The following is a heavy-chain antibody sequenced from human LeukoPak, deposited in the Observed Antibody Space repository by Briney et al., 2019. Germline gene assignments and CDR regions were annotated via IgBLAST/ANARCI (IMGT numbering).Heavy chain of an antibody. CDR1: GFAFSSYA. J-gene: IGHJ4*02. CDR3: AKDRRGYSYGHCFDY. V-gene: IGHV3-23*01. CDR2: ISGSGGNA. Sequence: GGSLRLSCAASGFAFSSYAMSWVRQAPGKGLEWVSAISGSGGNACYADSVKGRFTISRDNSKNTLYLQMNSLRVEDTAVYYCAKDRRGYSYGHCFDYWGQGTLVTASS. D-gene: IGHD5-18*01.